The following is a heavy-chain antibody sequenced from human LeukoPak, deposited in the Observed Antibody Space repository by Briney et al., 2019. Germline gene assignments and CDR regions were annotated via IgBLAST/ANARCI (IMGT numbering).Heavy chain of an antibody. Sequence: GRSLRLSCAASGFIFSNYNMNWVRQTPGKGLEWLSYISSSSGTIYYADSVKGRFTISGDNAKNSLHLQMNSLRAEDTAVYYCARALGYSYGYAVDYWGQGTLVTVSS. CDR1: GFIFSNYN. D-gene: IGHD5-18*01. V-gene: IGHV3-48*01. CDR2: ISSSSGTI. J-gene: IGHJ4*02. CDR3: ARALGYSYGYAVDY.